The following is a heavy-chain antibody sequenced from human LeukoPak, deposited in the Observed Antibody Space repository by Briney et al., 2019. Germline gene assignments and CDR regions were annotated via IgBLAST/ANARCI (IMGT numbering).Heavy chain of an antibody. CDR2: IFPSGGEI. V-gene: IGHV3-23*01. CDR1: GFTFSTFA. Sequence: GGSLRLSYEASGFTFSTFAMIWVRQPPGKGLEWVSSIFPSGGEIHYADSVRGRFTISRDNSKSTLSLQMNSLRAEDTAIYYCATYRQVLLPFESWGQGTLVTVSS. CDR3: ATYRQVLLPFES. D-gene: IGHD2-8*02. J-gene: IGHJ4*02.